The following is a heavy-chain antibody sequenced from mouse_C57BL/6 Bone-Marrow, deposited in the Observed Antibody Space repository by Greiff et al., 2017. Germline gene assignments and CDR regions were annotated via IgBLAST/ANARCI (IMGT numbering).Heavy chain of an antibody. V-gene: IGHV10-3*01. Sequence: EVQVVESGGGLVQPKGSLKLSCAASGFTFNTYAMHWVRQAPGKGLEWVARIRSKSSNYATYYADSVKDRFTISRDDSQSMLYLQMNNLKTEDTAMYYCVRDPLYYGSRGGYFDVWGTGTTVTVSS. CDR3: VRDPLYYGSRGGYFDV. J-gene: IGHJ1*03. CDR1: GFTFNTYA. D-gene: IGHD1-1*01. CDR2: IRSKSSNYAT.